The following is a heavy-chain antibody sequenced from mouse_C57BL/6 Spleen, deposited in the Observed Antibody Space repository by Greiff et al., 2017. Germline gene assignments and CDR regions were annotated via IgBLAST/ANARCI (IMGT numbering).Heavy chain of an antibody. CDR2: INPGSGGT. D-gene: IGHD1-1*02. J-gene: IGHJ2*01. CDR3: ARSRDYGFDY. V-gene: IGHV1-54*01. Sequence: QVQLQQSGAELVRPGTSVKVSCKASGYAFTNYLIEWVKQRPGQGLEWIGVINPGSGGTNYNEKFKGKATLTADKSSSTSYMQLSSLTSEDSAVYFCARSRDYGFDYWGQGTTLTVSA. CDR1: GYAFTNYL.